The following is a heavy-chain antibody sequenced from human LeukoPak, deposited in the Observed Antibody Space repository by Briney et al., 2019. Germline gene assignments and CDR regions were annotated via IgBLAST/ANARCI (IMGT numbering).Heavy chain of an antibody. J-gene: IGHJ4*02. CDR1: GGSISNYY. CDR2: IYYSEST. CDR3: ARQSGRSGYSSDYYFDY. Sequence: KTSETLSLTCTVSGGSISNYYWSWIRQPPGKGLEWIGYIYYSESTNYNPSLKSRVTISVDTSKNQFSLKLSSVTAADTAMYYCARQSGRSGYSSDYYFDYWGQGTLVTVSS. V-gene: IGHV4-59*01. D-gene: IGHD3-3*01.